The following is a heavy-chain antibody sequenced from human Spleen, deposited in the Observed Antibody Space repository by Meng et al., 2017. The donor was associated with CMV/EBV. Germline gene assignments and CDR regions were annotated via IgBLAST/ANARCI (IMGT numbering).Heavy chain of an antibody. Sequence: ASVKVSCKASGHTFTSYYVAWVRQAPGQGLEWMGWISAYNGNTNYAQRFQGRVTMTTDTSTSTAFMELRSLRFDDTAVYYCARPLMVRGSPEYYFDSWGQGNLVTVS. V-gene: IGHV1-18*01. CDR2: ISAYNGNT. J-gene: IGHJ4*02. CDR1: GHTFTSYY. CDR3: ARPLMVRGSPEYYFDS. D-gene: IGHD3-10*01.